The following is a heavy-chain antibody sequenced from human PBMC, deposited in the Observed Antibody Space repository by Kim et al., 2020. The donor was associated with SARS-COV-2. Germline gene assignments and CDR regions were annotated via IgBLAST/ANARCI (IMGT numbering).Heavy chain of an antibody. V-gene: IGHV1-2*06. D-gene: IGHD6-19*01. CDR2: INPNSGGT. Sequence: ASVKVSCKASGYTFTCYYMHWVRQSPGQGLEWMGRINPNSGGTNYAQKFQGRVTMTRDTSISTAYMELSRLRSDDTAVYYCARAHAARLPGIAVSVHYYYYGMDVWGQGTTVTVSS. CDR1: GYTFTCYY. J-gene: IGHJ6*02. CDR3: ARAHAARLPGIAVSVHYYYYGMDV.